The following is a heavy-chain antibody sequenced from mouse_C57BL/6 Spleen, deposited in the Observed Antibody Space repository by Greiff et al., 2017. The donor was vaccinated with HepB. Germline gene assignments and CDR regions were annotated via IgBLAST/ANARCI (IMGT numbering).Heavy chain of an antibody. Sequence: LQQPGAELVRPGSSVKLSCKASGYTFTSYWMHWVKQRPIQGLEWIGNIDPSDSETHYNQKFKDKATLTVDKSSSTAYMQLSSLTSEDSAVYYCAQLTGTSWFAYWGQGTLVTVSA. D-gene: IGHD4-1*01. J-gene: IGHJ3*01. CDR1: GYTFTSYW. V-gene: IGHV1-52*01. CDR3: AQLTGTSWFAY. CDR2: IDPSDSET.